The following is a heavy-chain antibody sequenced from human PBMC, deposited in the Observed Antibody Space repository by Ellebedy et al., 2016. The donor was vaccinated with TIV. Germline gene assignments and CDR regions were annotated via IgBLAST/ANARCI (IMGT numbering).Heavy chain of an antibody. J-gene: IGHJ4*02. D-gene: IGHD5-12*01. CDR2: IIPIFGAA. V-gene: IGHV1-69*13. CDR3: ARAESGGYAWDY. CDR1: GYTFTNYC. Sequence: AASVKVSCKASGYTFTNYCMHWVRQAPGQGLEWMGGIIPIFGAANYAQKFQGRVSITADDSTSTAYMELSGLRSEDTAVHFCARAESGGYAWDYWGQGTLVTVSS.